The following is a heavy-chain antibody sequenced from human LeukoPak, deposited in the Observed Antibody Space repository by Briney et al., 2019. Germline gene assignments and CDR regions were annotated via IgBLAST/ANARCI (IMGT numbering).Heavy chain of an antibody. Sequence: ASVKVSCKASGYTFTSYGISWVRQAPGQGLEWMGWISAYNGNTNYAQKLQGRVTMTTDTSTSTAYMELRSLRSDDTAVYYCARDGGYCSSTSCPQLNYWGQGTLVTVSS. D-gene: IGHD2-2*01. V-gene: IGHV1-18*01. CDR1: GYTFTSYG. J-gene: IGHJ4*02. CDR2: ISAYNGNT. CDR3: ARDGGYCSSTSCPQLNY.